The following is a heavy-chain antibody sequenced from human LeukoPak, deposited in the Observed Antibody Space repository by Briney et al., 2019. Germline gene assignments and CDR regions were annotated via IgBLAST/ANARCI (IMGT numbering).Heavy chain of an antibody. D-gene: IGHD1-1*01. CDR3: AKGYGTTGTASSNWFDP. V-gene: IGHV3-23*01. J-gene: IGHJ5*02. Sequence: PGGSLRLSCAASGFTVSDYYMNWVRQAPGKGLEWVSAISGSGGSTYYADSVKGRFTISRDNSKNTLYLQMNSLRVEDTAVYYCAKGYGTTGTASSNWFDPWGQGTLVTVSS. CDR1: GFTVSDYY. CDR2: ISGSGGST.